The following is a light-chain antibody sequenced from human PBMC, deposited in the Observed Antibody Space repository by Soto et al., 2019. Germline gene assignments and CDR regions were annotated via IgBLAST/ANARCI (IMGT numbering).Light chain of an antibody. Sequence: QSALTQPASVSGSPGQSITISCTGTSGDIGSYNRVSWYQQHPGKAPKLIIYEVTDRPSGVSNRFSGSKSGNTASLTISGLQAEDEAEYYCSSYTNINSRPCVFGNGTKSPS. V-gene: IGLV2-14*01. J-gene: IGLJ1*01. CDR2: EVT. CDR3: SSYTNINSRPCV. CDR1: SGDIGSYNR.